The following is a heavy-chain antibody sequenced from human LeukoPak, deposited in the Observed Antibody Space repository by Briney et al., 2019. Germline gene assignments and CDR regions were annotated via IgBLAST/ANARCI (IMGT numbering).Heavy chain of an antibody. CDR1: GFTFSSYT. D-gene: IGHD3-22*01. CDR2: ISSSSYI. CDR3: ARDSDYYDSSGYYYLRRFDY. V-gene: IGHV3-21*01. J-gene: IGHJ4*02. Sequence: GGSLRLSCAASGFTFSSYTMNWVRQAPGKGLEWVSSISSSSYIYYADSVKGRFTISRDNAKNSLYLQMNSLRAEDTAVYYCARDSDYYDSSGYYYLRRFDYWGQGTLVTVSS.